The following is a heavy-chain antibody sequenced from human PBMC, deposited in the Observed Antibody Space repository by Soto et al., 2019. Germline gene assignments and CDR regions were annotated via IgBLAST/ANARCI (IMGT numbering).Heavy chain of an antibody. Sequence: QVQLQESGPGLVKPSETLSLTCSVSGDSISRYYWGWIRKPPGKGLEWLVYIYETGESNYSPYLKSRVTMSVDTSTKLFSLKLTSVTAADTAVYYCVRGPPGWWLAYWGQGTLVTVSS. V-gene: IGHV4-59*01. CDR3: VRGPPGWWLAY. J-gene: IGHJ4*02. CDR2: IYETGES. CDR1: GDSISRYY. D-gene: IGHD2-21*01.